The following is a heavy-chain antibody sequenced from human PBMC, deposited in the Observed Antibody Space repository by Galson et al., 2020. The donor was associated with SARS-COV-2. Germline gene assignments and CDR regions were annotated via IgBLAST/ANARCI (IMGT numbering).Heavy chain of an antibody. V-gene: IGHV4-34*01. CDR1: GGSFSGYY. D-gene: IGHD3-22*01. CDR3: AVVPYYYDSSGYYPPYYYYGMDG. Sequence: SETLSPTCAVYGGSFSGYYWSWIRQPPGKGLEWIGEINHSGSTNYNPSLKSRVTISVDTSKNQFSLKLSSVTAADTAVYYCAVVPYYYDSSGYYPPYYYYGMDGWGQGTTVTVSS. J-gene: IGHJ6*02. CDR2: INHSGST.